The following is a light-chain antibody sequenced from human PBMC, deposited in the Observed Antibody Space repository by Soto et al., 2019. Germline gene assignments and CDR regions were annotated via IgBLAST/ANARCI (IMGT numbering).Light chain of an antibody. V-gene: IGKV3-11*01. J-gene: IGKJ5*01. CDR1: QSIDTY. CDR2: DAS. CDR3: QQLNSYPIT. Sequence: EIVLTQSPATLSSSPGERATLSCRASQSIDTYLAWYQQKPGQAPRLLVYDASDRATGIPARFSGSGSGTAFTLTISSLQPEDFATYFCQQLNSYPITFGQGTRLEIK.